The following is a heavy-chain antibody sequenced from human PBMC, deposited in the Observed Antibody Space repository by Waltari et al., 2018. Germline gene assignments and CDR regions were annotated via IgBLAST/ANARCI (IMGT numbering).Heavy chain of an antibody. V-gene: IGHV1-46*04. J-gene: IGHJ4*02. D-gene: IGHD2-2*01. CDR1: GYTFTDFY. Sequence: QVQLVQSGAEVKKPGASVKVSCKASGYTFTDFYMHWVRQAPGQGLEWMGIVNPNGGSTTYAQKLQDRVTMTRDTSTSTVYMELSSLRSEDTAVYYGARAGSTLIWGVAEWGQGTLVTVSS. CDR2: VNPNGGST. CDR3: ARAGSTLIWGVAE.